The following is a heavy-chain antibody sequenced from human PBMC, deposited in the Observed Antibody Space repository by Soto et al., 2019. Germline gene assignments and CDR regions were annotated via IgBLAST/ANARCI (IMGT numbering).Heavy chain of an antibody. V-gene: IGHV6-1*01. Sequence: SQTLSLTCAISGDSVSSNSAAWNWIRQSPSRGLEWLGRAYYRSKWYNDYAVSVKSRITINPDTSKNQFSLQLNSVTPEDTAVYYCARDLTGYSYGNSWFDPWGQGTLVTVSS. D-gene: IGHD5-18*01. CDR3: ARDLTGYSYGNSWFDP. CDR2: AYYRSKWYN. J-gene: IGHJ5*02. CDR1: GDSVSSNSAA.